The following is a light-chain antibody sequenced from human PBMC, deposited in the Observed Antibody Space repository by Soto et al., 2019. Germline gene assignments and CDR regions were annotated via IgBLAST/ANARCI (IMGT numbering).Light chain of an antibody. CDR2: EVI. J-gene: IGLJ2*01. Sequence: SALTQPPSVSGSPGQSVTISCTGTSSDVGSYNRVSWYQQPPGTAPKLMIYEVIYRPSGVPDRFSGSKSGNTASLTISGLQAEDEADYYCSSYTSSSTVVFGGGTKLTVL. CDR1: SSDVGSYNR. CDR3: SSYTSSSTVV. V-gene: IGLV2-18*02.